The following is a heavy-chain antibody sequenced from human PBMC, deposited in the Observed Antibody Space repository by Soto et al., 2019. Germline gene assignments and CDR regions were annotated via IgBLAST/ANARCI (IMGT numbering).Heavy chain of an antibody. CDR1: GFTFNNSA. D-gene: IGHD2-2*01. CDR2: INHGGDNI. CDR3: AKTFLARYCSSSICYDPADYFDY. J-gene: IGHJ4*02. V-gene: IGHV3-23*01. Sequence: EVQLLESGGGLLQPGGSLRLSCAASGFTFNNSAMSWVRQAPGKWLEWVSSINHGGDNIYYADSVKGRFTISRDNSKITLYLQMNSRRADDTAVYYRAKTFLARYCSSSICYDPADYFDYWGQGTLVTVSS.